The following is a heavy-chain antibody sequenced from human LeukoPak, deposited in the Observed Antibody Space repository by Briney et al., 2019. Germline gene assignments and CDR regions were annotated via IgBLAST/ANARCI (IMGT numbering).Heavy chain of an antibody. CDR2: IKEDGSEK. V-gene: IGHV3-7*03. J-gene: IGHJ4*02. D-gene: IGHD3-10*01. CDR1: GFTFSNYW. Sequence: GGSLRLSCAASGFTFSNYWMSWVRQAPGKGVEWGSNIKEDGSEKHYVDSVKGRFTISRDNAKNSLYLQMNSLRVDDTAVYYCARTIRGYWGQGTLVTVSS. CDR3: ARTIRGY.